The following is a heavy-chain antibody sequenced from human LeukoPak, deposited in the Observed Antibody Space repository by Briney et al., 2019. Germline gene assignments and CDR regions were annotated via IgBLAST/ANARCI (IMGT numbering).Heavy chain of an antibody. CDR1: GFTFSSYG. V-gene: IGHV3-23*01. Sequence: GGSLRLSCEASGFTFSSYGMSWVRQAPGKGLEWVSAISGSGGSTYYADSVKGRFTISRDNSKNTLYLQMNSLRAEDTAVYYCARQDITLYSSGWYYFDYWGQGTLVTVSS. J-gene: IGHJ4*02. CDR3: ARQDITLYSSGWYYFDY. CDR2: ISGSGGST. D-gene: IGHD6-19*01.